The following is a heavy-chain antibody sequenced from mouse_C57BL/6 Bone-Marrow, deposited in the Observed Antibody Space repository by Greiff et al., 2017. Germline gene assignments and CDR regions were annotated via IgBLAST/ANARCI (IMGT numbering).Heavy chain of an antibody. J-gene: IGHJ4*01. CDR2: FHPYNDDT. D-gene: IGHD2-4*01. Sequence: VKVVESGAELVKPGASVKMSCKASGYTFTTYPIEWMKQNHGKSLEWIGNFHPYNDDTKYNEKFKGKATLTVEKSSSTVYLELSRLTSDDSAVYYCARNYDEAGYAMDYWGQGTSVTVSS. V-gene: IGHV1-47*01. CDR3: ARNYDEAGYAMDY. CDR1: GYTFTTYP.